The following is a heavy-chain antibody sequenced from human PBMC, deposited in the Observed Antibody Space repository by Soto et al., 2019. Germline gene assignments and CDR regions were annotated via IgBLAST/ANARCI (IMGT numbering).Heavy chain of an antibody. CDR3: ARSPSGGSGYCSSTSCRYFDY. J-gene: IGHJ4*02. CDR1: GFTFSSYS. V-gene: IGHV3-48*01. CDR2: ISSSSSTI. D-gene: IGHD2-2*01. Sequence: EVQLVESGGGLVQPGGSLRLSCAASGFTFSSYSMNWVRQAPGKGLEWVSYISSSSSTIYYADSVKGRFTISRDNAKNSLYLQMNSLRAEDTAVYYCARSPSGGSGYCSSTSCRYFDYWGQVTLVTVSS.